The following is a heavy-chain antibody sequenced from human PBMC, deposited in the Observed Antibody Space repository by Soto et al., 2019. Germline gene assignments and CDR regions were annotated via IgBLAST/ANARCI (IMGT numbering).Heavy chain of an antibody. CDR1: GFTFSSYG. D-gene: IGHD6-6*01. CDR2: ISYDGSNK. J-gene: IGHJ6*02. CDR3: AKDKGAACHAFLGYYGMDV. Sequence: QVQLVESGGGVVQPGRSLRLSCAASGFTFSSYGMHWVRQAPGKGLEWVAVISYDGSNKYYADSVKGRFTISRDNSKNTLYLQMNSLRAEDTAVYYCAKDKGAACHAFLGYYGMDVWGQGTTVTVSS. V-gene: IGHV3-30*18.